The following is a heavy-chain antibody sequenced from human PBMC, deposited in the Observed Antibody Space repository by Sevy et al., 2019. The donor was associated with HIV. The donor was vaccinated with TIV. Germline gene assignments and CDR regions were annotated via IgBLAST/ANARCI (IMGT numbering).Heavy chain of an antibody. CDR3: SRDHNFVLDY. V-gene: IGHV6-1*01. CDR1: GDTVSSDSAA. J-gene: IGHJ4*02. D-gene: IGHD1-20*01. CDR2: TYYRSTWHK. Sequence: SQTISLTCAISGDTVSSDSAAWNWIRQSPARGLEWLGRTYYRSTWHKDYATSLNSRMTINPDTSKNQFSLQLNSVTPEDTAVYYSSRDHNFVLDYWGQGVLVTVSS.